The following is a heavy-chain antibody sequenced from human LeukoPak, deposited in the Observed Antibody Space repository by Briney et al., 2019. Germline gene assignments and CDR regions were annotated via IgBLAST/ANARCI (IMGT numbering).Heavy chain of an antibody. V-gene: IGHV1-2*02. CDR1: GYTFTGYY. Sequence: GASVKVSCKASGYTFTGYYMHWVRQAPGQGLEWMGWINPNSGGTNYAQKFQGRVTMTRDTSISTAYMELSRLRSDDTAVYYCARDLENSGYDSAYNWFDPWGQGTLVTVSS. CDR3: ARDLENSGYDSAYNWFDP. D-gene: IGHD5-12*01. CDR2: INPNSGGT. J-gene: IGHJ5*02.